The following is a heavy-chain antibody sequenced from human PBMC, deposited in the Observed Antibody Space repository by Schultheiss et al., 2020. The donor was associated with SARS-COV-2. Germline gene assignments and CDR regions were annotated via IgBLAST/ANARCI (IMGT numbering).Heavy chain of an antibody. CDR2: ISTKDGWT. CDR3: AKVSWAADGGY. Sequence: GGSLRLSCAASGFAFRSHDMNWVRQAPGRGLEWVAGISTKDGWTFYADSVKGRFTISRDSSKNIVYLQMNSLRAEDTAVYYCAKVSWAADGGYWGQGTLVTVSS. CDR1: GFAFRSHD. J-gene: IGHJ4*02. D-gene: IGHD5-24*01. V-gene: IGHV3-23*01.